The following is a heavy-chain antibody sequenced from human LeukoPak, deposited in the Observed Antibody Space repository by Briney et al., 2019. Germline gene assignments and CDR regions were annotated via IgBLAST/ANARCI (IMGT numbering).Heavy chain of an antibody. Sequence: SETLSLTCTVSGGSISSYYWSWIRQPPGKGLEWIGYIYYSGGTNYNPSLKSRVTISVDTSKSQFSLKLSSVTAADTAVYYCARDDSFHGGAFDIWGQGTMVTVSS. V-gene: IGHV4-59*01. CDR3: ARDDSFHGGAFDI. J-gene: IGHJ3*02. CDR2: IYYSGGT. D-gene: IGHD4-23*01. CDR1: GGSISSYY.